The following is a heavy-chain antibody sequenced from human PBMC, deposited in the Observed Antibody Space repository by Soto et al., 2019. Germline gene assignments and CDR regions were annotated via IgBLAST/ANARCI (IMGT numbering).Heavy chain of an antibody. J-gene: IGHJ4*02. Sequence: QVQLVESGGGVVQPGRSLRLSCAVSGFTFSDYGMHWVRQAQGKGLEWVAVMSYAGTYKYYADSVKGRFTISRDLSGNTLFLQMNSLRLEDTAVYFCAKEMYPRTVLDSSSPWGDYWGQGTLVTVSS. CDR1: GFTFSDYG. CDR2: MSYAGTYK. CDR3: AKEMYPRTVLDSSSPWGDY. V-gene: IGHV3-30*18. D-gene: IGHD6-6*01.